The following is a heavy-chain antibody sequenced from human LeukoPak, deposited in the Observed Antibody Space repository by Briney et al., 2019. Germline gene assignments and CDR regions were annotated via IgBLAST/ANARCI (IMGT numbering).Heavy chain of an antibody. CDR2: IKQDGSEK. Sequence: RGGSLRLSCAASGFTFSSYWMSWVRQAPGKGLEWVANIKQDGSEKYYVDSVKGRFTISRGNAKNSLYLQMNSLRAEDTAVYYCARDQSYDFWSGYYTAEFDYWGQGTLVTVSS. V-gene: IGHV3-7*01. J-gene: IGHJ4*02. CDR3: ARDQSYDFWSGYYTAEFDY. D-gene: IGHD3-3*01. CDR1: GFTFSSYW.